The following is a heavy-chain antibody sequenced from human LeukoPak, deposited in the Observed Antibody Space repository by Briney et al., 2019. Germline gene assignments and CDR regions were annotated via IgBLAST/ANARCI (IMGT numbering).Heavy chain of an antibody. CDR1: GFTFSSYS. V-gene: IGHV3-21*01. D-gene: IGHD6-6*01. CDR2: IRSSSSYI. Sequence: GGSLRLSCAASGFTFSSYSMNWVRQAPGKGLEWVSSIRSSSSYIYYADSLKGRFTISRDNAKNSLYLQMNSLRAEDSAVYYCARDGPSIAADFDCWGQGTLVTASS. CDR3: ARDGPSIAADFDC. J-gene: IGHJ4*02.